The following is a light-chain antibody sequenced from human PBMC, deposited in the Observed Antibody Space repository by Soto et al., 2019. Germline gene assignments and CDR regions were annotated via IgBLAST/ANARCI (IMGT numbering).Light chain of an antibody. CDR1: QTISNNY. V-gene: IGKV3-20*01. Sequence: EIVLTQSPGTLSLSPGEGATLSCRASQTISNNYLAWYQHKPGQAPRLLIYAASTRATGIPDRFSGSGSGADFTLTVNRLEPEDFAVYYCQQYGTSPRTFGQGTKGEI. J-gene: IGKJ1*01. CDR3: QQYGTSPRT. CDR2: AAS.